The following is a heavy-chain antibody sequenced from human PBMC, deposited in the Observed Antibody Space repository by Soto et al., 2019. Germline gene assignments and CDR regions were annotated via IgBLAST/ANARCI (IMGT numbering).Heavy chain of an antibody. CDR3: ARSAYRTNPWYYGMDV. V-gene: IGHV3-53*01. CDR2: IYRGGST. J-gene: IGHJ6*02. CDR1: GFTVSSNY. Sequence: EVQLVESGGGLIQPGGSLRLSCAASGFTVSSNYMSWVRQAPGKGLEWVSVIYRGGSTNYADSVKGRFTISRDTSKNTRDLQRNSVRAEDTAVYYCARSAYRTNPWYYGMDVWGQGTTVTVSS.